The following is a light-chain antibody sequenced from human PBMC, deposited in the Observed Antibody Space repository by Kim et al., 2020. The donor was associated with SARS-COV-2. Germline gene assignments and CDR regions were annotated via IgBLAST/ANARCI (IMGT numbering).Light chain of an antibody. CDR1: SSDVGGYNY. V-gene: IGLV2-14*01. J-gene: IGLJ3*02. Sequence: QSALTQPASVSGSPGQSITISCTGTSSDVGGYNYVSWYQQHPGKAPKLMIYDVSKRPSGVSNRFSGSKSGNTASLTISGLQAEDEAGYYCSSYTSSSTYWVFGGGTQLTVL. CDR3: SSYTSSSTYWV. CDR2: DVS.